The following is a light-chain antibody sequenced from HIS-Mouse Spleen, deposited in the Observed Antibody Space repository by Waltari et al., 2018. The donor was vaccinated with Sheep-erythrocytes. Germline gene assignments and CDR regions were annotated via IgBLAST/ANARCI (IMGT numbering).Light chain of an antibody. CDR2: EVS. J-gene: IGLJ3*02. CDR1: SSDVGGYNY. V-gene: IGLV2-14*01. CDR3: SSYTSSSTWV. Sequence: QSALTQPASVSGSPGQSITISCTGTSSDVGGYNYVSWYQQHPGKAPKPMIYEVSNRPAGLSNRCSGAKSGNTASLTIAGLQAEDEADYYCSSYTSSSTWVFGGGTKLTVL.